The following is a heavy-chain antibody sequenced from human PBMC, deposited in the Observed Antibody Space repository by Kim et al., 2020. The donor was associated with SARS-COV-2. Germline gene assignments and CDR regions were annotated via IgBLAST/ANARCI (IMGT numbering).Heavy chain of an antibody. CDR2: INSDGSST. CDR1: GFTFSSYW. J-gene: IGHJ3*02. D-gene: IGHD2-2*01. CDR3: AREPVVVPGGAFDI. V-gene: IGHV3-74*01. Sequence: GGSLRLSCAASGFTFSSYWMHWVRQAPGKGLVWVSRINSDGSSTSYADSVKGRFTISRDNAKNTLYLQMNSLRAEDTAVYYCAREPVVVPGGAFDIWGQGTMVTVSS.